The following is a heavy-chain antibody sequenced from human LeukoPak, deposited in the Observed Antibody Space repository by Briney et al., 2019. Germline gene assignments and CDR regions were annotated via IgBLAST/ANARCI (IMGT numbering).Heavy chain of an antibody. Sequence: GGSLRLSCAASGFTFSTYSMNWVRQAPGKGLEWVSSISSSSSYKYYADSVKGRFAISRDNAKNSLYLQMNSLKPEDTAVYYCTRDSPNEVMLWWSIDYWGQGTVVTVSS. CDR1: GFTFSTYS. CDR2: ISSSSSYK. V-gene: IGHV3-21*01. D-gene: IGHD2-21*01. CDR3: TRDSPNEVMLWWSIDY. J-gene: IGHJ4*02.